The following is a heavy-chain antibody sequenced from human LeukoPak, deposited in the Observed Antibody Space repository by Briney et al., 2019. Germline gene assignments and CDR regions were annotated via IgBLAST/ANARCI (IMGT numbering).Heavy chain of an antibody. J-gene: IGHJ4*02. Sequence: NPGGSLRLSCAASGFTVSSNYMSWVRQAPGKGLEWVSVIYSGGSTYYADSAKGRFTISRDNSKNTLYLQMNSLRAEDTAVYYCVRESIRGTRDFDYWGQGTLVTVSS. V-gene: IGHV3-53*01. CDR2: IYSGGST. D-gene: IGHD2-21*01. CDR3: VRESIRGTRDFDY. CDR1: GFTVSSNY.